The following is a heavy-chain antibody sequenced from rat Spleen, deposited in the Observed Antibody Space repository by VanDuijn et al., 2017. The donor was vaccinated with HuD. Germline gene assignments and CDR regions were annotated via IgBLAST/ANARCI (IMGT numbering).Heavy chain of an antibody. J-gene: IGHJ3*01. Sequence: EVQLVESGGGLVQPGRSLKLSCVASGFTFNNYWMTWIRQAPGKGLEWVASITNTGGTTYYPDSVKGRFTVARENAKSTLYLQMNSLRSEDTATYYCASFSGGPVAYWGQGTLVTVSS. V-gene: IGHV5-31*01. D-gene: IGHD4-3*01. CDR3: ASFSGGPVAY. CDR1: GFTFNNYW. CDR2: ITNTGGTT.